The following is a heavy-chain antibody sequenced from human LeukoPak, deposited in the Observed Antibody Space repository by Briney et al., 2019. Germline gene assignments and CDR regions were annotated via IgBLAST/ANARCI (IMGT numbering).Heavy chain of an antibody. CDR1: GGSISSYY. J-gene: IGHJ4*02. CDR3: AGDLYYYDSSGYSPRYFDY. V-gene: IGHV4-4*07. CDR2: IYTSGST. Sequence: SETLSLTCTVSGGSISSYYWSWIRQPAGKGLEWIGRIYTSGSTNYNPSLKSRVTMSVDTSKNQFSLKLSSVTAADTAVYYCAGDLYYYDSSGYSPRYFDYWGQGTLVTVSS. D-gene: IGHD3-22*01.